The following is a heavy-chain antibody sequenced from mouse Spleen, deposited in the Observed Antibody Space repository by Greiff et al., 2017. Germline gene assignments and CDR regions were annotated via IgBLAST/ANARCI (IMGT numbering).Heavy chain of an antibody. V-gene: IGHV5-9*04. Sequence: EVKLMESGGGLVKLGGSLKLSCAASGFTFSSYAMSWVRQTPEKRLEWVATISSGGGNTYYPDSVKGRFTISRDNAKNTLYLQMSSLKSEDTAMYYCARHLTGDFDYWGQGTTLTVSS. D-gene: IGHD4-1*01. CDR1: GFTFSSYA. CDR2: ISSGGGNT. J-gene: IGHJ2*01. CDR3: ARHLTGDFDY.